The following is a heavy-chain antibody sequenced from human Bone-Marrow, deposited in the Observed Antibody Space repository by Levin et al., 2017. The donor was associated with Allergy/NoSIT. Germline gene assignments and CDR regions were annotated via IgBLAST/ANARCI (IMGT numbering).Heavy chain of an antibody. CDR2: IWYDGSNK. J-gene: IGHJ4*02. D-gene: IGHD2-2*01. Sequence: GGSLRLSCAASGFTFSSYGMHWVRQAPGKGLEWVAVIWYDGSNKYYADSVKGRFTISRDNSKNTLYLQMNSLRAEDTAVYYCARVFSTPVVPAAMGYFDYWGQGTLVTVSS. V-gene: IGHV3-33*01. CDR1: GFTFSSYG. CDR3: ARVFSTPVVPAAMGYFDY.